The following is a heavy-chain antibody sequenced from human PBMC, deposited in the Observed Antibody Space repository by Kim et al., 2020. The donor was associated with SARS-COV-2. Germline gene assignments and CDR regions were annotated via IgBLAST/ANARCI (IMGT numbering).Heavy chain of an antibody. D-gene: IGHD3-22*01. CDR3: ASDSSGAFDI. Sequence: SETLSLTCTVSGGSISSYYWSWIRQPPGKGLEWIGYIYYSGSTNYNPSLKSRVTISVDTSKNQFSLKLSSVTAADTAVYYCASDSSGAFDIWGQGTMVTV. CDR2: IYYSGST. V-gene: IGHV4-59*01. J-gene: IGHJ3*02. CDR1: GGSISSYY.